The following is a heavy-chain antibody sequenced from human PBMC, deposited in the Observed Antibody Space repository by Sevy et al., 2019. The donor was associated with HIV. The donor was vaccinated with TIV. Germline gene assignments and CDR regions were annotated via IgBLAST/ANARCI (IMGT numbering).Heavy chain of an antibody. CDR1: GGSFSGYY. CDR3: ARGGSGSYYKRGYYFDY. Sequence: ETLSLTCAVYGGSFSGYYWSWIRQPPGKGLEWIGEINHSGSTNYNPSLKSRVTISVDTSKNQFSLKLSSVTAADTAVYYCARGGSGSYYKRGYYFDYWGQGTLVTVSS. CDR2: INHSGST. J-gene: IGHJ4*02. V-gene: IGHV4-34*01. D-gene: IGHD3-10*01.